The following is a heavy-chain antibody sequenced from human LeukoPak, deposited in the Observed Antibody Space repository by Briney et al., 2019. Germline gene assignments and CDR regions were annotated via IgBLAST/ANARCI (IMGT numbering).Heavy chain of an antibody. CDR3: ARDPGGDYDY. D-gene: IGHD4-17*01. J-gene: IGHJ4*02. V-gene: IGHV3-66*01. Sequence: GRSLRLSCAASGFTVRSSYMSWVRQAPGKGLEWVSLFYIDGSTYYADSVKGRFTLSRDNSKDTLYLQMNSLRAEDTAVYYCARDPGGDYDYWGQGTLVTVSS. CDR1: GFTVRSSY. CDR2: FYIDGST.